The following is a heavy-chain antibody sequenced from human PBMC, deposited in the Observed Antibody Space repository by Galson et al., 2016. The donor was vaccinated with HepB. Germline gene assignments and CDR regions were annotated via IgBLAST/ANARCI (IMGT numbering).Heavy chain of an antibody. CDR1: GFTFSNYA. CDR2: ISGSGANT. Sequence: SLRLSCAASGFTFSNYAMTWVRQAPGKGLEWVSGISGSGANTHYANAVKGRSTISRDNSNNTLYLQMNSLRAKDTALYFCARYSNSWAPFDYWGQGRLVTVSS. J-gene: IGHJ4*02. CDR3: ARYSNSWAPFDY. D-gene: IGHD6-13*01. V-gene: IGHV3-23*01.